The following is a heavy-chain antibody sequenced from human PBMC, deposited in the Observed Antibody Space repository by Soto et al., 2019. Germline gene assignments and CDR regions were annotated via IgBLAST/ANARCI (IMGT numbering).Heavy chain of an antibody. CDR2: IGGRSKN. CDR3: ARCYGDFHGFDI. D-gene: IGHD4-17*01. CDR1: GFSFRNYR. Sequence: GGSLRLSCAASGFSFRNYRMNWVRQAPGKGLQWVSSIGGRSKNYYADSVKGRFTISRDNSKNTLSLQMNSLRAEDTAVYYCARCYGDFHGFDIWGQGTMVTVSS. J-gene: IGHJ3*02. V-gene: IGHV3-21*01.